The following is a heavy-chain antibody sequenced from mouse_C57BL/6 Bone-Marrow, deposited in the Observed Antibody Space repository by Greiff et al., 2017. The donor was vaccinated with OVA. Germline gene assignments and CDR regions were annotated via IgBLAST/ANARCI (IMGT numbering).Heavy chain of an antibody. D-gene: IGHD4-1*01. V-gene: IGHV5-9*01. CDR1: GFTFSSYT. Sequence: EVMLVESGGGLVKPGGSLKLSCAASGFTFSSYTMSWVRQTPEKRLEWVATISGGGGNTYYPDSVKGRFTISRDNAKNTLYLQMSSLRSEDTALYYCARRDWDNYFDCWGQGTTLTVSS. J-gene: IGHJ2*01. CDR3: ARRDWDNYFDC. CDR2: ISGGGGNT.